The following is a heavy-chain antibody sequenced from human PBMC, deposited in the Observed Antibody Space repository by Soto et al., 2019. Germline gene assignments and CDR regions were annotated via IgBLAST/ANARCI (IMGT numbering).Heavy chain of an antibody. CDR3: ARAQVRGVSYYYYYGMDI. V-gene: IGHV3-11*01. CDR2: ISSSGSTI. J-gene: IGHJ6*02. CDR1: GFTFSDYY. Sequence: PGGSLRLSCAASGFTFSDYYMSWIRQAPGKGLEWVSYISSSGSTIYYADSVKGRFTISRDNAKNSLYLQMNSLRAEDTAVYYSARAQVRGVSYYYYYGMDIWGQGTTVTVSS. D-gene: IGHD3-10*01.